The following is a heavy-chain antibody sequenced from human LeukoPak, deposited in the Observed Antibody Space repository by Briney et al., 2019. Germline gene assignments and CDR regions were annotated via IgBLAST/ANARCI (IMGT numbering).Heavy chain of an antibody. CDR2: ISSSGSTI. J-gene: IGHJ1*01. V-gene: IGHV3-48*04. D-gene: IGHD3-22*01. Sequence: PGGSLRLSCAASGFTISSYATSWVRQAPGKGLEWVSYISSSGSTIYYADSVKGRFTISRDNAKNSLYLQMNSLRAEDTAVYYCARVSRFRHSSYYYDSSGYYYPSVPVEYFQHWGQGTLVTVSS. CDR3: ARVSRFRHSSYYYDSSGYYYPSVPVEYFQH. CDR1: GFTISSYA.